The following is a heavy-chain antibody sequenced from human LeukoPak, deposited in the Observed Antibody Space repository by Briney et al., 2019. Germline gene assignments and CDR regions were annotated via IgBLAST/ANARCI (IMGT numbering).Heavy chain of an antibody. Sequence: GRSVRLSCPASGFTFSSYGMHWVRQAPGKGLEWVGVIWHDRSNKNYAETVKDRVTISRDNYKSTLYLQMNRMRAEATALYYCERGVNSGRYSDYWGQGTLVTVSS. CDR2: IWHDRSNK. CDR1: GFTFSSYG. CDR3: ERGVNSGRYSDY. V-gene: IGHV3-33*01. D-gene: IGHD1-26*01. J-gene: IGHJ4*02.